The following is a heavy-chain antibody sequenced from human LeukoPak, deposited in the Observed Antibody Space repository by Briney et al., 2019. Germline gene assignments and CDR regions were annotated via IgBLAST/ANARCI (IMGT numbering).Heavy chain of an antibody. CDR3: ATYRQVLLPFES. V-gene: IGHV3-23*01. CDR2: ISGSGGST. CDR1: GFTFSNYG. J-gene: IGHJ4*02. Sequence: GGSLRLSCAASGFTFSNYGMSWVRQAPGKGLEWVSAISGSGGSTYYAGSVKGRFTISRDNSKSTLSLQMNSLRAEDTAIYYCATYRQVLLPFESWGQGTLVTVSS. D-gene: IGHD2-8*02.